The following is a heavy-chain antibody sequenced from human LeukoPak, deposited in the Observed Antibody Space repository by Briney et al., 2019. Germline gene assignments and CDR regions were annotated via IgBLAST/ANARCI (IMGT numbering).Heavy chain of an antibody. CDR2: ICQEGSGK. CDR3: ARDQNLVSWGLDYFDY. Sequence: PGGSLRLSCAASGFTLSSHWMSWVRQAPGKGLEWVANICQEGSGKYYVDSVKGRFTVSRDNAKNSLYLQMNSLRVEDTAVYDCARDQNLVSWGLDYFDYWGQGTLVTVSS. J-gene: IGHJ4*02. D-gene: IGHD3-16*01. CDR1: GFTLSSHW. V-gene: IGHV3-7*01.